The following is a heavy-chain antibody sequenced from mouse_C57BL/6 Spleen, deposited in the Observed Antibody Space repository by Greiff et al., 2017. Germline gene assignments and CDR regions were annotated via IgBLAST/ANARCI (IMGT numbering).Heavy chain of an antibody. D-gene: IGHD1-1*01. CDR3: ARITTVVARYFDV. J-gene: IGHJ1*03. Sequence: QVQLQQPVTELVKPGASVKLSCKASGYTFTSYWMHWVKQRPGQGLEWIGNINPSNGGTNYNEKFKSKATLTVDKSSSTAYMQLSSLTSEDSAVXDCARITTVVARYFDVWGTGTTVTVSS. V-gene: IGHV1-53*01. CDR1: GYTFTSYW. CDR2: INPSNGGT.